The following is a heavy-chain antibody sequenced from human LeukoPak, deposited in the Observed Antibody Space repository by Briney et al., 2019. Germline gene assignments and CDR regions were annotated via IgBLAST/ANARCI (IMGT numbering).Heavy chain of an antibody. CDR1: GFTFSSYG. CDR2: IWYGGSNK. Sequence: GRSLRLSCAASGFTFSSYGMHWVRQAPGKGLEWVAVIWYGGSNKYYADSVKGRFTISRDNSKNTLYLQMNSLRAEDTAVYYCAKDLGGSGGFDYWGQGTLVTVSS. CDR3: AKDLGGSGGFDY. D-gene: IGHD1-26*01. J-gene: IGHJ4*02. V-gene: IGHV3-30*18.